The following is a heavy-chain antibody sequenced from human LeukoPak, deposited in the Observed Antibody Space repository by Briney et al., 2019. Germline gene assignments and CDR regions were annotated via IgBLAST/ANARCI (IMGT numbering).Heavy chain of an antibody. CDR3: ARDWGRIVGAQGGDYFDY. J-gene: IGHJ4*02. D-gene: IGHD1-26*01. V-gene: IGHV1-2*02. CDR1: GYTFTGYY. Sequence: ASVKVSCKASGYTFTGYYMHWVRQAPGQGLEWMGWINPNSGGTNYAQKFQGRVTMTRDTSISTAYMELSRLRSDDTAVYYCARDWGRIVGAQGGDYFDYWGQGTLVTVSS. CDR2: INPNSGGT.